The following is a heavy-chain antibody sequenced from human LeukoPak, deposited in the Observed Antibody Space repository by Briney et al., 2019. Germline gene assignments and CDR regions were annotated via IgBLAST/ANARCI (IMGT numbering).Heavy chain of an antibody. Sequence: SETLSLTCTVSGGSISSYYWSWIRQPPGKGLEWIGYIYYSGSTNYNPSLKSRVTISVDTSKNQFSLKLSSVTAADTAVYYCARESRDQRVKGRDGYNYGVVVFDYWGQGTLVTVSS. V-gene: IGHV4-59*01. CDR1: GGSISSYY. D-gene: IGHD5-24*01. CDR3: ARESRDQRVKGRDGYNYGVVVFDY. CDR2: IYYSGST. J-gene: IGHJ4*02.